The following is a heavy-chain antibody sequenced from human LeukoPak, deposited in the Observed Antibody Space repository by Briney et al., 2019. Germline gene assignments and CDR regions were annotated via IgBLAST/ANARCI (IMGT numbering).Heavy chain of an antibody. CDR3: ARDNWAAAATGGDFDY. J-gene: IGHJ4*02. CDR1: GFTFSSYW. CDR2: IKQDGSEK. Sequence: PGGSLRLSCAASGFTFSSYWMSWVRQAPGKGLEWVANIKQDGSEKYYVDSVKGRFTISRDNAKNSLYLQMNSLRAEDTAVYYCARDNWAAAATGGDFDYWGQGTLVTVSS. D-gene: IGHD6-25*01. V-gene: IGHV3-7*01.